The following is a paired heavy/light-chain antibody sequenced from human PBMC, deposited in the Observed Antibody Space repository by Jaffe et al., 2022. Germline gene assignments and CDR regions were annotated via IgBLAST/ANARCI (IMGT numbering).Heavy chain of an antibody. CDR3: AKTRGYFDL. D-gene: IGHD3-10*01. CDR2: ISGGGDST. CDR1: GFTFSNYA. V-gene: IGHV3-23*01. J-gene: IGHJ2*01. Sequence: EVHLLESGGGLVQPGGSLRLSCAASGFTFSNYAMTWVRQAPGKGLEWVSLISGGGDSTYYADSVKGRFTISRDNSKNTLYLQMNSLRAEETAVYYCAKTRGYFDLWGRGTLVTVSS.
Light chain of an antibody. V-gene: IGKV3-20*01. J-gene: IGKJ2*01. CDR2: DTS. CDR3: QQYVNSPRT. Sequence: EIVLTQSPGTLSLSPGERATLSCRASQSVSSGYLAWYQQKPGQAPRLLIYDTSTRATGIPDRFSGSGSGTDFTLTISRLEPEDFAVYYCQQYVNSPRTFGQGAKLEIK. CDR1: QSVSSGY.